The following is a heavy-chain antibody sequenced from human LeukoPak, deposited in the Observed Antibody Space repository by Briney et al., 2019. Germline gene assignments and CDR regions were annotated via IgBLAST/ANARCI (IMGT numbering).Heavy chain of an antibody. CDR2: ISYDGSNK. V-gene: IGHV3-30-3*01. CDR1: GFTFSSYA. J-gene: IGHJ4*02. Sequence: GGSLRLSCAESGFTFSSYAMHWVRQAPGKGLEGVSVISYDGSNKYYADSVKGRFTIYRDNSKNTLYLQMNSLRAEDTAVYYCARDPYCSSTSCYYYWGQGTLVTVSS. CDR3: ARDPYCSSTSCYYY. D-gene: IGHD2-2*01.